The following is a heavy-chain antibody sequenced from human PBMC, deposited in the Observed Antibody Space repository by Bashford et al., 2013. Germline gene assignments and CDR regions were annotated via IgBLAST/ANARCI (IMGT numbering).Heavy chain of an antibody. Sequence: GSLRLSCAASGFTFSNFVLSWVRQAPGKGLEWLSSIIGTGTITYCADSVKGRFTISRDNSKNTLFLQMNTLSADDTAVYFCAKGSTVATGYYFDSWGQGTQVTVSS. CDR3: AKGSTVATGYYFDS. D-gene: IGHD2-21*02. CDR2: IIGTGTIT. CDR1: GFTFSNFV. V-gene: IGHV3-23*01. J-gene: IGHJ4*02.